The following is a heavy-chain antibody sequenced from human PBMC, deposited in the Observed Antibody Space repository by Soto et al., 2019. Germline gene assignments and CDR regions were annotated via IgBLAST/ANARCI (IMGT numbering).Heavy chain of an antibody. Sequence: SETLSLTCTVSGGSVSSGSYYWSWIRQPPGKGLEWIGYIYYSGSTNYNPSLKSRVTISVDTSKNQFSLKLSSVTAADTAVYYCAREHKGEYCSGGSCYRRYYGMDVWGQGTTVTVS. CDR3: AREHKGEYCSGGSCYRRYYGMDV. V-gene: IGHV4-61*01. CDR2: IYYSGST. J-gene: IGHJ6*02. D-gene: IGHD2-15*01. CDR1: GGSVSSGSYY.